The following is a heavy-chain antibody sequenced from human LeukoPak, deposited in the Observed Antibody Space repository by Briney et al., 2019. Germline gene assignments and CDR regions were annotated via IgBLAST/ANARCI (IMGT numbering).Heavy chain of an antibody. J-gene: IGHJ5*02. CDR2: IYYSGST. CDR3: ARESIPLHWFDP. CDR1: GGSISSYY. Sequence: SETLSLTCTVSGGSISSYYWSWIRQPPGKGLEWIGYIYYSGSTDYNPSLKSRVTISVDTSKNQFSLKLSSVTAADTAVYYCARESIPLHWFDPWGQGTLVTVSS. D-gene: IGHD4-11*01. V-gene: IGHV4-59*01.